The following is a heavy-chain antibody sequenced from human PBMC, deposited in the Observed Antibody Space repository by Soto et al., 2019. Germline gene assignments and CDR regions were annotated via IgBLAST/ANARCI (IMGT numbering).Heavy chain of an antibody. V-gene: IGHV3-23*01. CDR3: ANRPSSGSVFDH. CDR2: ISGGGNDR. J-gene: IGHJ4*02. CDR1: GFPFSSYA. Sequence: SLRLSCAASGFPFSSYAMSWVRQTPEKGLEWVAGISGGGNDRYYADFVQGRFTISRDNSKNTLYLQMNSLRAEDTAVYYCANRPSSGSVFDHWGQGTLVTSPQ. D-gene: IGHD3-22*01.